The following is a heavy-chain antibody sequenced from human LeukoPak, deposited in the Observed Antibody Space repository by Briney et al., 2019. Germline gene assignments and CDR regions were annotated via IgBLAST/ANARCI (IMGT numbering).Heavy chain of an antibody. CDR3: ARGFRGYSSSSAFDY. D-gene: IGHD6-6*01. V-gene: IGHV1-2*02. J-gene: IGHJ4*02. CDR1: GYTFTSYY. Sequence: ASVKVSCKASGYTFTSYYMHWVRQAPGQGLEGMGWINPNSGGTNYAQKFQGRVTMTRDTSISTAYMELSRLRSDDTAVYYCARGFRGYSSSSAFDYWGQGTLVTVSS. CDR2: INPNSGGT.